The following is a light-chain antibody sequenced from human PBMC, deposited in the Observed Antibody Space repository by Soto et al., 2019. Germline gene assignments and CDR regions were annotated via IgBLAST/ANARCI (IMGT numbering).Light chain of an antibody. CDR2: DVN. CDR1: SSDIGAYNF. Sequence: QSALTQPASVSGSPGQSITISCTGTSSDIGAYNFVSWYQQHPGKAPKLMLYDVNIRPSGVSNRFSGSKSGNTASLTISGLQAEDEAYYYCNSWTTSTTMIFCGGTKLTVL. J-gene: IGLJ2*01. CDR3: NSWTTSTTMI. V-gene: IGLV2-14*03.